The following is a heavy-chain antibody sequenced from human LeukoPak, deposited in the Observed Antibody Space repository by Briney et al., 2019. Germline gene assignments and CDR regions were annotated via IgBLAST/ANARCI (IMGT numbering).Heavy chain of an antibody. V-gene: IGHV3-33*01. Sequence: GGSLRLSCAASGFTFSSYGMHWVRQAPGKGLEWVAVIWYDGSNKYYADSVKDRFTISRDNSKNTLYLQMNSLRAEDTAVYYCARDGRYSGSYYADYWGQGTLVTVSS. CDR2: IWYDGSNK. J-gene: IGHJ4*02. D-gene: IGHD1-26*01. CDR3: ARDGRYSGSYYADY. CDR1: GFTFSSYG.